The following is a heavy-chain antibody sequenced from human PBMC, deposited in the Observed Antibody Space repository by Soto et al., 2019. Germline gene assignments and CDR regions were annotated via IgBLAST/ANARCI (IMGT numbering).Heavy chain of an antibody. CDR1: GGSISSSSYY. CDR2: IYYSGST. V-gene: IGHV4-39*01. J-gene: IGHJ5*02. CDR3: ARSNRFDP. Sequence: QLQLQESGPGLVKPSETLSLTCTVSGGSISSSSYYWGWIRQPPGKGLEWIGIIYYSGSTYYNPSLESRVILSLDTSKNQFSLKLSSARAADTTVYYRARSNRFDPWGQGTLVTVSS.